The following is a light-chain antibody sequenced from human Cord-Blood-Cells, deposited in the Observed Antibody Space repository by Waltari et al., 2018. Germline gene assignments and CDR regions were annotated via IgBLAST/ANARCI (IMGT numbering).Light chain of an antibody. V-gene: IGKV1-8*01. J-gene: IGKJ1*01. CDR2: AAS. CDR1: QGISSY. Sequence: AIRMTQSPSSLSASTGARVTITCRASQGISSYLAWYQQKPGKAHKLLIYAASTLQSGVPSRFSGSGSGTDFTLTISCLQSEDFATYYCQQYYSYPRTFGQGTKVEIK. CDR3: QQYYSYPRT.